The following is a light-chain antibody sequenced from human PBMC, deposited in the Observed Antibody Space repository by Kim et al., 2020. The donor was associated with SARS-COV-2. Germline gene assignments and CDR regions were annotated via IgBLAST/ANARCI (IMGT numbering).Light chain of an antibody. Sequence: QPASSSCRSSQSLVSSGGSIYLKWFQQRPGQSPRRLVSKFSDRDYGVPDRFSGSGSGTDFTLTITMAEAEDVGVYYGMQGTRRPYTYGQGTKLEI. J-gene: IGKJ2*01. CDR1: QSLVSSGGSIY. V-gene: IGKV2-30*01. CDR3: MQGTRRPYT. CDR2: KFS.